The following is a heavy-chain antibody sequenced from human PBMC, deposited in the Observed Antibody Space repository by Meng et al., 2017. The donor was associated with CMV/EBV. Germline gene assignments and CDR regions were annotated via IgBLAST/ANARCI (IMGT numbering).Heavy chain of an antibody. Sequence: KASGYRFTGYYIHWMRRAPGQSPEWMGMINVGNGDTKHSQNLQGRVTVTRDASATTTYMELSSLRSEDTAVYHCAAGRLHTVSFPFGYWGQGTLVTVSS. J-gene: IGHJ4*02. D-gene: IGHD4-11*01. CDR3: AAGRLHTVSFPFGY. V-gene: IGHV1-3*01. CDR1: GYRFTGYY. CDR2: INVGNGDT.